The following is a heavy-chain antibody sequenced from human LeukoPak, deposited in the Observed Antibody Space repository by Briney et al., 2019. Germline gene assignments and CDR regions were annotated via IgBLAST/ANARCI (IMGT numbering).Heavy chain of an antibody. CDR2: ISGSGGST. Sequence: GGSLRLSCAASGFTFSSYAMSWVRRAPGKGLEWVSAISGSGGSTYYADSVKGRFTISRDNSKNTLYLQMNSLRAEGTAVYYCAKSGGIVGATTVYWGQGTLVTVSS. CDR3: AKSGGIVGATTVY. CDR1: GFTFSSYA. D-gene: IGHD1-26*01. V-gene: IGHV3-23*01. J-gene: IGHJ4*02.